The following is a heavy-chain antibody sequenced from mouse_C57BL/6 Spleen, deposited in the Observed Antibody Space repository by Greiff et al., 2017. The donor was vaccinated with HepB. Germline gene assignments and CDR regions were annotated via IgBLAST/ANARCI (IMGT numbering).Heavy chain of an antibody. CDR2: IDPSDSYT. V-gene: IGHV1-69*01. Sequence: QVQLQQPGAELVMPGASVKLSCKASGYTFTSYWMHWVKQRPGQGLEWIGEIDPSDSYTNYNQKFKGKSTLTVDKSSSTAYMQLSSLTSEDSAVSYCARKDYDYDGFAYWGQGTLVTVSA. J-gene: IGHJ3*01. CDR3: ARKDYDYDGFAY. CDR1: GYTFTSYW. D-gene: IGHD2-4*01.